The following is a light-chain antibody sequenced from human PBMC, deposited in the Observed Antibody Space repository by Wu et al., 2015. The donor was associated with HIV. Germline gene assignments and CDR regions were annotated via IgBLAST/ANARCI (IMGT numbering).Light chain of an antibody. CDR3: QQLNGYPLT. V-gene: IGKV1-NL1*01. Sequence: DIQMTQSPSSLSASVTDKVTITCRASQDIRNSVAWLQQRPGQAPKLLLYAASTLESGIPSRFSGTGYGTDFTLTISGLQPEDFATYYCQQLNGYPLTFGGGTKVEIK. CDR2: AAS. J-gene: IGKJ4*01. CDR1: QDIRNS.